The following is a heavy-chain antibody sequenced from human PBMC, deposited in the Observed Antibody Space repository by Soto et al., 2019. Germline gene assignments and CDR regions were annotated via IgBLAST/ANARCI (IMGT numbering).Heavy chain of an antibody. V-gene: IGHV4-59*08. CDR2: ISYSGST. CDR3: ARINWAGPDYYMDV. D-gene: IGHD7-27*01. Sequence: WTWIRQPPGKGLEWIGYISYSGSTKYNPSLKSRVTISVDTSKNQFSLKVSYVAAADTAVYYGARINWAGPDYYMDVWGKGKTVTVSS. J-gene: IGHJ6*03.